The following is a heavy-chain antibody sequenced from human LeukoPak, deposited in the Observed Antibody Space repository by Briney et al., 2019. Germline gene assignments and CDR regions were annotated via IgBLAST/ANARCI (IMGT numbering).Heavy chain of an antibody. CDR3: ASSPRIVGRLDYYYYMDV. CDR2: IIPMFGSA. Sequence: ASAKVSCKASGLTLSTYAISWVRQAPGQGLEWMGGIIPMFGSAHYAQKFQDRVTITTDESTTIAYMELSSLRSEDTAVYYCASSPRIVGRLDYYYYMDVWGKGTTVTVSS. V-gene: IGHV1-69*05. CDR1: GLTLSTYA. J-gene: IGHJ6*03. D-gene: IGHD6-6*01.